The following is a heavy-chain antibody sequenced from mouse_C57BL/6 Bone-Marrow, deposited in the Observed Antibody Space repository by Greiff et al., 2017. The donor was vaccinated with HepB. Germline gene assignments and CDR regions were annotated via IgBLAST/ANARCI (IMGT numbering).Heavy chain of an antibody. J-gene: IGHJ2*01. CDR2: IDPSDSYT. CDR3: ARSPVTTVVVKGDY. D-gene: IGHD1-1*01. Sequence: VQLQQSGAELVKPGASVKLSCKASGYTFTSYWMQWVKQRPGQGLEWIGEIDPSDSYTNYNQKFKGKATLTVDTSSSTAYMQLSSLTSEDSAVYYCARSPVTTVVVKGDYWGQGTTLTVSS. V-gene: IGHV1-50*01. CDR1: GYTFTSYW.